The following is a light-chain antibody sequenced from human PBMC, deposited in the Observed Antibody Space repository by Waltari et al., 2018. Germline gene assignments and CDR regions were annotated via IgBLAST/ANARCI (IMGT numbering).Light chain of an antibody. CDR3: LQTLQTPWT. J-gene: IGKJ1*01. V-gene: IGKV2-28*01. CDR2: LGS. Sequence: DIVLTQSPLSLPVTPGEPASISCRSTQSLLHSRGNNFLDWYLQKPGQSPQLLIYLGSYRASGVPDRFSGVGSGTDFTLRISRLEAADVGVYYCLQTLQTPWTFGQGTKVEIK. CDR1: QSLLHSRGNNF.